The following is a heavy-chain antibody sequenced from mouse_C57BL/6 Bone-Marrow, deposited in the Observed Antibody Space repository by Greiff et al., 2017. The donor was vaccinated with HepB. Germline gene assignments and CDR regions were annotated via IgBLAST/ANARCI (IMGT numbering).Heavy chain of an antibody. CDR1: GYTFTSYW. J-gene: IGHJ4*01. CDR3: ARGLLRFFYYAMDY. CDR2: IDPSDSDT. Sequence: QVQLQQPGAELVKPGASVKLSCKASGYTFTSYWMQWVKQRPGQGLEWIGEIDPSDSDTNYNQKFKGKATLTVDTSSSTAYMQLSSLTSEDSAVYYCARGLLRFFYYAMDYWGQGTSVTVSS. V-gene: IGHV1-50*01. D-gene: IGHD1-1*01.